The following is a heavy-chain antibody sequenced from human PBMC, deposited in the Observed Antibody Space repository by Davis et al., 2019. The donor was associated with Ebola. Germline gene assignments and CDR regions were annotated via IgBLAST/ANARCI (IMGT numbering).Heavy chain of an antibody. D-gene: IGHD3-3*01. V-gene: IGHV1-69*06. CDR1: GGTFSTYA. CDR3: ARVGVDGYNGFDN. CDR2: IIPVFGTA. Sequence: SSVTVPCKASGGTFSTYAIRWVRPAPGQGLEWMGGIIPVFGTANYAQKFQGRVTITADKSTSTAYMELNRLKSEDTAVYYCARVGVDGYNGFDNWGQGTLVTVSS. J-gene: IGHJ5*01.